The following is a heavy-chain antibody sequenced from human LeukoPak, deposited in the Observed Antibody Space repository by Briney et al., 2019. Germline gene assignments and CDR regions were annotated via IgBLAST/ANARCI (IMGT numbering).Heavy chain of an antibody. CDR2: INPSGGST. CDR3: ARAESNVDFWSGYYRDY. CDR1: GYTFTSYY. J-gene: IGHJ4*02. V-gene: IGHV1-46*01. Sequence: ASVKVSCKASGYTFTSYYMHWVRQAPGQGLEWMGIINPSGGSTSYAQKFQGRVTMTRDTSTSTVYMELSSLRSEDTAVYYCARAESNVDFWSGYYRDYWGQGTLVTASS. D-gene: IGHD3-3*01.